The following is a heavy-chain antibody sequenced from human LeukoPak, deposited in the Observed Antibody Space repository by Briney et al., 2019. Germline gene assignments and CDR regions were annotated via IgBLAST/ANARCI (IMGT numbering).Heavy chain of an antibody. CDR3: ARGLGGRYSSGGSCYSDPFGY. CDR2: IIPIFGTA. D-gene: IGHD2-15*01. Sequence: SVKVSCKASGGTFSSYAISWVRQAPGQGLEWMGRIIPIFGTANYAQKFQGRVTITTDESTSTAYMELSSLRSEDTAVYYCARGLGGRYSSGGSCYSDPFGYWGQGTLVTVSS. J-gene: IGHJ4*02. CDR1: GGTFSSYA. V-gene: IGHV1-69*05.